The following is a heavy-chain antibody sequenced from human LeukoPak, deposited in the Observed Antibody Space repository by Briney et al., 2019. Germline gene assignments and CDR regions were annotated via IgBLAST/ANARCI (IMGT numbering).Heavy chain of an antibody. V-gene: IGHV6-1*01. CDR1: GDSVPSNSIA. Sequence: SQTLSLTCAISGDSVPSNSIAWNWIRQSPSRGLEWLGRTYYSSKWYNDYAISVKSRITINPDTSKNQLSLQLNSVSPEDTAVYYCARDSRVSNSLPLDNWGQGTLVTVSS. CDR2: TYYSSKWYN. J-gene: IGHJ4*02. CDR3: ARDSRVSNSLPLDN. D-gene: IGHD4-11*01.